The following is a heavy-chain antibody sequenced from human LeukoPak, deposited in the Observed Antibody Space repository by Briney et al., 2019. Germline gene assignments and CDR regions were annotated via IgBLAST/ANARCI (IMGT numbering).Heavy chain of an antibody. CDR1: GFTFSSYA. CDR3: ATTASGKRYYDFWYYYYMDV. J-gene: IGHJ6*03. D-gene: IGHD3-3*01. CDR2: ISGSGGST. Sequence: PGGSLRLSCAASGFTFSSYAMSWVRQAPGKGLEWVSAISGSGGSTYYADSVKGRFTISRDNSKNTLYLQMNSLRAEDTAVYYCATTASGKRYYDFWYYYYMDVWGKGTTVTVSS. V-gene: IGHV3-23*01.